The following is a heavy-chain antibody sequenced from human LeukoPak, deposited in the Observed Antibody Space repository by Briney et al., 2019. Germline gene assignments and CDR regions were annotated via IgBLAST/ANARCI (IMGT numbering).Heavy chain of an antibody. CDR3: ARCMPAGTPFDY. Sequence: AASVKVSCKASGYTFTGYYMHWVRQAPGQGLEWMGRINPNSGGTNYAQKFQGRVTMTRDTSISTAYMELRSLRSDDTAVYYCARCMPAGTPFDYWGQGTLVTVSS. J-gene: IGHJ4*02. V-gene: IGHV1-2*06. CDR1: GYTFTGYY. D-gene: IGHD6-13*01. CDR2: INPNSGGT.